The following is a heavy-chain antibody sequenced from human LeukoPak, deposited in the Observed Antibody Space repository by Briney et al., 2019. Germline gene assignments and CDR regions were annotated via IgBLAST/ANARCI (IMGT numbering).Heavy chain of an antibody. CDR2: ISYDGSNK. D-gene: IGHD4-17*01. CDR1: GFTFSSYA. Sequence: PGGSLRLSCAASGFTFSSYAMHWVRQAPGKGLEWVAVISYDGSNKYYADSVKGRFTISRDNSKNTLYLQMNSLRAEDTAVYYCARDPDYGDYALDYWGQGTLVTVSS. V-gene: IGHV3-30-3*01. CDR3: ARDPDYGDYALDY. J-gene: IGHJ4*02.